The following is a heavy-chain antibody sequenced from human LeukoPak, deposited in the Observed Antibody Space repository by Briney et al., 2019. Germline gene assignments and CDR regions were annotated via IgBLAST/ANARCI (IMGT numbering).Heavy chain of an antibody. J-gene: IGHJ4*02. Sequence: PSGTLSLSCAVSGVSISTYYWSWVRQPPGKGLEWIGYIYNSGSTNYNPSLKSRVTISVDTSKSQFSLKLSSVTAADTAVYYCARENSNSWYLDYWGQGTLVTVSS. CDR2: IYNSGST. V-gene: IGHV4-59*01. CDR3: ARENSNSWYLDY. D-gene: IGHD6-13*01. CDR1: GVSISTYY.